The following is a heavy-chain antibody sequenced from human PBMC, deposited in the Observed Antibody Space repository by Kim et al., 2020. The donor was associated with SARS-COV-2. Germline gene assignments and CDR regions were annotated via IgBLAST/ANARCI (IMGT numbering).Heavy chain of an antibody. V-gene: IGHV3-53*01. D-gene: IGHD2-15*01. CDR3: AREYCSGGSCYSGY. Sequence: ADSVKGRFTISRDNSKNTLYLQMNSLRAEDTAVYYCAREYCSGGSCYSGYWGQGTLVTVSS. J-gene: IGHJ4*02.